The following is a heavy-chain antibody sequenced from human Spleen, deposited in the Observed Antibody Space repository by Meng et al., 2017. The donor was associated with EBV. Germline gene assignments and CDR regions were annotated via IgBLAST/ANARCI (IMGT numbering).Heavy chain of an antibody. Sequence: QAQLFQSGSELKKPGASVKVSCTASEYTFTNYAINWVRQAPGQGLEWMGWIDTNTGHPTYAQGFTGQFVFSLDTSVNTAFLQISSLKAADSAVYYCVSTISAAGYWGQGTLVTVSS. D-gene: IGHD6-13*01. CDR2: IDTNTGHP. V-gene: IGHV7-4-1*02. J-gene: IGHJ4*02. CDR3: VSTISAAGY. CDR1: EYTFTNYA.